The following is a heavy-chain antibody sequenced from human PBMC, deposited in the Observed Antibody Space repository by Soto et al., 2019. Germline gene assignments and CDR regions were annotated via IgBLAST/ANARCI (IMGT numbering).Heavy chain of an antibody. Sequence: SETLSLTCTVSGGSISSGGYYWSWIRQHPGKGLEWIGYIYYSGSTYYNPSLKGRVTISVDTSKNQFSLKLSSVTAADTAVYYCVRIKVMGAAPFGYFDSWGQGTLVTVSS. CDR3: VRIKVMGAAPFGYFDS. V-gene: IGHV4-31*03. J-gene: IGHJ4*02. CDR2: IYYSGST. D-gene: IGHD1-26*01. CDR1: GGSISSGGYY.